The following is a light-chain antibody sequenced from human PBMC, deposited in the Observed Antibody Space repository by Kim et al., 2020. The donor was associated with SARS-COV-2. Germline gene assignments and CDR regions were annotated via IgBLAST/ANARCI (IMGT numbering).Light chain of an antibody. Sequence: SSELTQDPAVSVALGQTVRITCPGDSLRSYYASWYQQKPGQAPLLVIYGKTNRPLGIPDRFSGSSSGNTASLTITGAQAASEADYYCTSRDTDAPHIQVF. CDR2: GKT. V-gene: IGLV3-19*01. J-gene: IGLJ1*01. CDR1: SLRSYY. CDR3: TSRDTDAPHIQV.